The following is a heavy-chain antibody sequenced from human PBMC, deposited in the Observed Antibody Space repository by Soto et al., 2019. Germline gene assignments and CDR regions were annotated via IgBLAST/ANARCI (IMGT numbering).Heavy chain of an antibody. D-gene: IGHD2-2*02. CDR2: TYYRSKWYN. Sequence: SQTLSLTCAISGDSVSSNSAAWNWIRQSPSRGLEWLGRTYYRSKWYNDYAVSVKSRITINPDTSKNQFSLQLNSVTPEDTAVYYCARWAAVVVPAAIHPFFHYGMDVWGQGTTVTVSS. J-gene: IGHJ6*02. V-gene: IGHV6-1*01. CDR1: GDSVSSNSAA. CDR3: ARWAAVVVPAAIHPFFHYGMDV.